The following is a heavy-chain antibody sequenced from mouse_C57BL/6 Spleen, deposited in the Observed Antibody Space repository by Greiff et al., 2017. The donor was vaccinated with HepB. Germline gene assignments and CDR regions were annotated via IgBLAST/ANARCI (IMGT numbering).Heavy chain of an antibody. CDR3: TRSRLSDY. CDR1: GYTFTDYE. Sequence: VKLMESGAELVRPGASVTLSCKASGYTFTDYEMHWVKQTPVHGLEWIGAIDPETGGTAYNQKFKGKAILTADKSSSTAYMELRSLTSEDSAVYYCTRSRLSDYWGQGTTLTVSS. J-gene: IGHJ2*01. CDR2: IDPETGGT. D-gene: IGHD3-2*02. V-gene: IGHV1-15*01.